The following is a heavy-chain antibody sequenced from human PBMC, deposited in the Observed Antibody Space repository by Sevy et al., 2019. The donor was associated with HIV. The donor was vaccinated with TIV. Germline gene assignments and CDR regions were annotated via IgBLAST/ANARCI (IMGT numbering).Heavy chain of an antibody. V-gene: IGHV3-30-3*01. D-gene: IGHD1-26*01. Sequence: GGSLRLSCAASGFTFSSYAMHWVRQAPGKGLEWVAVISYDGSNKYYADSVKGRFTISRDNSKNTLHLQMKSLRAEDTAVYYCARDSAVGYWGQGTLVTVSS. CDR1: GFTFSSYA. J-gene: IGHJ4*02. CDR3: ARDSAVGY. CDR2: ISYDGSNK.